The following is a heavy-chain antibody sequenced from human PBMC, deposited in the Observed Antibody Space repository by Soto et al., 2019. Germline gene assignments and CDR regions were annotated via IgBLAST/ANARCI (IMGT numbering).Heavy chain of an antibody. CDR1: GGSISSYY. CDR2: IYYSGST. Sequence: PSETLSLTCTVSGGSISSYYWSWIRQPPGKGLEWIGYIYYSGSTNYNPSLKSRVTISVDTSKNQFSLKLSSVTAADTAVYYCARVEVRGVIIGWFEPWGQGTLVTVSS. CDR3: ARVEVRGVIIGWFEP. J-gene: IGHJ5*02. V-gene: IGHV4-59*01. D-gene: IGHD3-10*01.